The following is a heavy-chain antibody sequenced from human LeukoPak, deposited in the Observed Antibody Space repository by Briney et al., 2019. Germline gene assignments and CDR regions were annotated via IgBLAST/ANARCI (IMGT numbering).Heavy chain of an antibody. D-gene: IGHD6-19*01. CDR1: GFTFSSYN. CDR2: ISDSSRYI. V-gene: IGHV3-21*01. J-gene: IGHJ4*02. Sequence: PGGSLRHSCAASGFTFSSYNMNWVRQAPGKGLEWVSAISDSSRYIYYAGSVKGRFTISRDNTKNSLYLQINSLRAEDTAVYYCARDGMGAWYGLDYWGQGTLVTVSS. CDR3: ARDGMGAWYGLDY.